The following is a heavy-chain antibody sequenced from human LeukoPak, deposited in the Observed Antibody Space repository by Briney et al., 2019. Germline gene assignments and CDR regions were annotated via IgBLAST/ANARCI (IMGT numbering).Heavy chain of an antibody. CDR1: GFSFSGYA. Sequence: GGSLRLSCAASGFSFSGYAMSWVRQAPGKGLEWVSSISGSGSHTYHADSVKGRFTISRDNSKNTLYLQMNSLRAEDTAVYYCAKDISGYYRPFDYWGQGTMVTVSS. V-gene: IGHV3-23*01. CDR3: AKDISGYYRPFDY. J-gene: IGHJ4*02. CDR2: ISGSGSHT. D-gene: IGHD3-22*01.